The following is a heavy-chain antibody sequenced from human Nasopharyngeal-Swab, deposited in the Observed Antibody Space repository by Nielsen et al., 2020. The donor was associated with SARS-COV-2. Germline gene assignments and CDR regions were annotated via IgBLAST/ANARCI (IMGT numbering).Heavy chain of an antibody. CDR2: INPIGDRT. CDR3: ARGLGDSSGYYDY. J-gene: IGHJ4*02. D-gene: IGHD3-22*01. Sequence: WVRQAPGQGLEWIGLINPIGDRTRLAQKFEGRVTMTRDTSTSTVYMELSSLRSEDTAVYYCARGLGDSSGYYDYWGQGTLVTVSS. V-gene: IGHV1-46*01.